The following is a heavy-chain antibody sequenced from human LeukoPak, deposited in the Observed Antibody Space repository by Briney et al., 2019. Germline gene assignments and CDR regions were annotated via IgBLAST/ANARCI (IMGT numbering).Heavy chain of an antibody. J-gene: IGHJ4*02. V-gene: IGHV1-69*13. CDR2: IIPIFGTA. Sequence: ASVKVSCKASGGSFSSYAISWVRQAPGQGLEWMGGIIPIFGTANYAQKFQGRVTITADESTSTAYMELSSLRSEDTAVYYCARERDYYDSSGYYPFDYWGQGTLVTVSS. CDR1: GGSFSSYA. D-gene: IGHD3-22*01. CDR3: ARERDYYDSSGYYPFDY.